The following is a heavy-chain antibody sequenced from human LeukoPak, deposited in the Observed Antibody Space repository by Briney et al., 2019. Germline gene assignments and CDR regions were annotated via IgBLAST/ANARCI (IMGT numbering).Heavy chain of an antibody. CDR3: ATETRYGDYFAYAFDI. D-gene: IGHD4-17*01. V-gene: IGHV4-59*12. J-gene: IGHJ3*02. CDR2: IYYSGST. CDR1: GGSISSYY. Sequence: SETLSLTCTVSGGSISSYYWSWIRQPPGKGLEWIGYIYYSGSTNYNPSLKSRVTISVDTSKNQFSLKLSSVTAADTAVYYCATETRYGDYFAYAFDICGQGTMVTVSS.